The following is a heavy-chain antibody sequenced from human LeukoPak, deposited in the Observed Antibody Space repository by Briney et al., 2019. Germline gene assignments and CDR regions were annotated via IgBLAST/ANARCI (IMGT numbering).Heavy chain of an antibody. J-gene: IGHJ4*02. D-gene: IGHD3-16*01. CDR1: GYTFTGYY. CDR3: ARSGAEITRLYDY. V-gene: IGHV1-2*04. Sequence: GASVKVSCKASGYTFTGYYMHWVRQAPGQGLEWMGWINPNSGGTNYAQKFQGWVTMTRDTSISTAYMELSRLRSDDTAVYYCARSGAEITRLYDYWAREPWSPSPQ. CDR2: INPNSGGT.